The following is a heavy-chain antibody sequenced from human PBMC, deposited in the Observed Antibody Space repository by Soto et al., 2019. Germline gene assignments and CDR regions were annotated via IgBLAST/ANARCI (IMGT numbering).Heavy chain of an antibody. CDR3: ARDQPMYSSGWSNNDAFDI. CDR1: GFTFSSYS. V-gene: IGHV3-21*01. Sequence: GESLKISCAASGFTFSSYSMNWVRQAPGKGLEWVSSISSSSSYIYYADSVKGRFTISRDNAKNSLYLQMNSLRAEDTAVYYCARDQPMYSSGWSNNDAFDIWGQGTMVTVSS. J-gene: IGHJ3*02. CDR2: ISSSSSYI. D-gene: IGHD6-19*01.